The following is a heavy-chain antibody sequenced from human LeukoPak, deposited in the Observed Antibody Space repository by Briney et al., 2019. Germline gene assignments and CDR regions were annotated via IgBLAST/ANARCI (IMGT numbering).Heavy chain of an antibody. D-gene: IGHD6-19*01. V-gene: IGHV3-21*01. Sequence: GGSLRLSCAASGFTFSSYSMNWVRQAPGKGLEWVSSISSSSSYIYYADSVKGRFTISRDNAKNSLYLQMNSLRAEDTAVYYCARDPIAVAYFDYWGQGTLVTVSS. CDR1: GFTFSSYS. CDR3: ARDPIAVAYFDY. J-gene: IGHJ4*02. CDR2: ISSSSSYI.